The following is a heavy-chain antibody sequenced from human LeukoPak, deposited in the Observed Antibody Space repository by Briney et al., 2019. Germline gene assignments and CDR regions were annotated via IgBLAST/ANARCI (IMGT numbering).Heavy chain of an antibody. CDR2: INHSGST. V-gene: IGHV4-34*01. D-gene: IGHD1-14*01. CDR1: GGSFSGYY. J-gene: IGHJ4*02. CDR3: ARLGNQSFDY. Sequence: SETLSLTCAVYGGSFSGYYWSWIRQPPGKGLEWIGEINHSGSTNYNPPLKSRVTISVDTSKNQFSLKLSSVTAADTAVYYCARLGNQSFDYWGQGTLVTVSS.